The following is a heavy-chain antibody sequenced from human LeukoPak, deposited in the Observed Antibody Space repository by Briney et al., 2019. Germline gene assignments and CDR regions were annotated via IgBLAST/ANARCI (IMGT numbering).Heavy chain of an antibody. J-gene: IGHJ5*02. CDR2: INHSGST. CDR3: SRGRSSGYYFWFDP. CDR1: GGSFSGYY. V-gene: IGHV4-34*01. D-gene: IGHD3-22*01. Sequence: SETLSLTCAVYGGSFSGYYWSWIRQPPGKGQEWIGEINHSGSTNYNPSLKSRVTISVDTSKNQFSLKLSSVTAADTAVYYCSRGRSSGYYFWFDPWGQGTLVTVSS.